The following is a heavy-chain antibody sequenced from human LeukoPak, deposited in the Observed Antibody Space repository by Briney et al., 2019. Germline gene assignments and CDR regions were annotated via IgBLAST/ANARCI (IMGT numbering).Heavy chain of an antibody. V-gene: IGHV3-21*01. D-gene: IGHD5-24*01. CDR1: GFTFSSYS. CDR2: ISSSSSYI. Sequence: GGSLRLSCAASGFTFSSYSMNWVRQAPGKGLEWVSSISSSSSYIYYADSVKGRFTISRDNAKNSLYLQMNSLRAEDTAVYYCARDLAISQRWLHPLGGQGTLVTVSS. J-gene: IGHJ4*02. CDR3: ARDLAISQRWLHPL.